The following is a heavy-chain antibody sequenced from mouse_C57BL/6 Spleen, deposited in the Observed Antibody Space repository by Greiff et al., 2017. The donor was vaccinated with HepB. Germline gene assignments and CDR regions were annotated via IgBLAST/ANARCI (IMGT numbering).Heavy chain of an antibody. CDR2: ISSGSSTI. CDR3: ARPTAQAPFAY. D-gene: IGHD3-2*02. J-gene: IGHJ3*01. V-gene: IGHV5-17*01. CDR1: GFTFSDYG. Sequence: EVHLVESGGGLVKPGGSLKLSCAASGFTFSDYGMHWVRQAPEKGLEWVAYISSGSSTIYYADTVKGRFTISRDNAKNTLFLQMTSLRSEDTAMYYCARPTAQAPFAYWGQGTLVTVSA.